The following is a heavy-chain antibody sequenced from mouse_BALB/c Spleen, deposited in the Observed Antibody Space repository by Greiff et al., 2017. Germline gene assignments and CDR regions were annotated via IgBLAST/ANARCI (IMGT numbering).Heavy chain of an antibody. CDR1: GFSLTGYG. Sequence: VHLVESGPGLVAPSQSLSITCTVSGFSLTGYGVNWVRQPPGKGLEWLGMIWGDGSTDYNSALKSRLSISKDNSKSQVFLKMNSLQTDDTARYYCARDRGTGTGAMDYWGQGTSVTVSS. CDR3: ARDRGTGTGAMDY. D-gene: IGHD4-1*01. J-gene: IGHJ4*01. CDR2: IWGDGST. V-gene: IGHV2-6-7*01.